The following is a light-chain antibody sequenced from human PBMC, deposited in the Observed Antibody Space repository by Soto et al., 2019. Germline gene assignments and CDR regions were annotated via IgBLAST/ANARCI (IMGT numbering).Light chain of an antibody. J-gene: IGKJ1*01. CDR1: QSVSNNH. Sequence: EIVLTQSPGTLSLSPGERATLSCRASQSVSNNHLAWYQQKPGQAPRLLIYGASNRATGIPDRFSGSGSGTDFTLTICRLEPEDFAVYYCQQYGSSTWTFGQGTKVDIK. CDR3: QQYGSSTWT. CDR2: GAS. V-gene: IGKV3-20*01.